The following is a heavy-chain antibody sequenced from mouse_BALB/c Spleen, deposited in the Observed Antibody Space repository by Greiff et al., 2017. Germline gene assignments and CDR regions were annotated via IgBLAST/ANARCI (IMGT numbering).Heavy chain of an antibody. Sequence: EVQLVESGPSLVKPSQTLSLTCSVTGDSITSGYWNWIRKFPGNKLEYMGYISYSGSTYYNPSLKSRISITRDTSKNQYYLQLNSVTTEDTATYYCASYYGSSPWFAYWGQGTLVTVSA. CDR2: ISYSGST. D-gene: IGHD1-1*01. J-gene: IGHJ3*01. CDR1: GDSITSGY. CDR3: ASYYGSSPWFAY. V-gene: IGHV3-8*02.